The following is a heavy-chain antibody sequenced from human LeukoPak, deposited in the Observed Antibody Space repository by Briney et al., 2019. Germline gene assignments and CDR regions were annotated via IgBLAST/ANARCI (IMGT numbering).Heavy chain of an antibody. D-gene: IGHD2-2*01. V-gene: IGHV4-39*07. CDR1: GGSISSSSYY. J-gene: IGHJ6*02. Sequence: PSETLSLTCTVSGGSISSSSYYWGWIRQPPGKGLEWIGSIYYSGSTNYNPSLKSRVTISVDTSKNQFSLKLSSVTAADTAVYYCARVVVVPAATYYYYYGMDVWGQGTTVTVS. CDR2: IYYSGST. CDR3: ARVVVVPAATYYYYYGMDV.